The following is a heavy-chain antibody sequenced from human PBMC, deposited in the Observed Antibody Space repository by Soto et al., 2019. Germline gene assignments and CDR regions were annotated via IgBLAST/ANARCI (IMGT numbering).Heavy chain of an antibody. V-gene: IGHV3-30*18. CDR1: GFTFSSYG. Sequence: QVQLVESGGGVVQPGRYLRLSCAASGFTFSSYGMHWVRQAPGKGLELVAVISYDGGNKNYVDSVKGRFTISRDNSKNTLYLQMNSLRAEDTAVYYCAKDTYYHDSSGYYVFDYWGQGTLVTVSS. CDR3: AKDTYYHDSSGYYVFDY. CDR2: ISYDGGNK. D-gene: IGHD3-22*01. J-gene: IGHJ4*02.